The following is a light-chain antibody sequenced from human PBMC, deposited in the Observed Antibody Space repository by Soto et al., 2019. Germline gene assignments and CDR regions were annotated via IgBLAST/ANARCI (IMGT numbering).Light chain of an antibody. Sequence: EIVMTQSPAALSVSPGERATLSCRASQSVSSNLAWYQQKPGQAPRLLIYGASTRATGIPVRFSGSGSGTEFTLTISSLQSEDFAVYYCRQYNDWPSFTFGPGTNVDIK. J-gene: IGKJ3*01. CDR2: GAS. CDR1: QSVSSN. V-gene: IGKV3-15*01. CDR3: RQYNDWPSFT.